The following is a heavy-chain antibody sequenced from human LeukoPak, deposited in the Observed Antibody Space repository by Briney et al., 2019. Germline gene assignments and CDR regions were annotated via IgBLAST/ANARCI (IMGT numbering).Heavy chain of an antibody. V-gene: IGHV3-11*04. CDR3: AELGITMIGGV. CDR2: ISSSGSGI. CDR1: GFTFSDYY. D-gene: IGHD3-10*02. Sequence: GGSLRLSCAASGFTFSDYYMSWIRQAPGKGLEWGSDISSSGSGIYYADSVKGRFTNSRDNAKTSLYLKMNSLRAEDTAVYYCAELGITMIGGVWGKGTTVTIS. J-gene: IGHJ6*03.